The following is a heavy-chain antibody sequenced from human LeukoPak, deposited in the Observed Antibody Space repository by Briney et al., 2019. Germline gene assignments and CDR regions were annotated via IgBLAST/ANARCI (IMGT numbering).Heavy chain of an antibody. J-gene: IGHJ4*02. V-gene: IGHV5-51*01. CDR2: IYPGDSDT. Sequence: GESLKISCKGSGYSFTSYWIGWVRQMPGKGLEWMGIIYPGDSDTRYSPSFQGQVTISADKSISTAYLQWSSLKASDTAMYYCARQTRDTAMAIEKYYFDYWGQGTLVTVSS. CDR1: GYSFTSYW. CDR3: ARQTRDTAMAIEKYYFDY. D-gene: IGHD5-18*01.